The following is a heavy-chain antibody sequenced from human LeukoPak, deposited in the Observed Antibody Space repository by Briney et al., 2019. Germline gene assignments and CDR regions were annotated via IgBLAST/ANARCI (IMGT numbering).Heavy chain of an antibody. Sequence: PGGSLRFSGAPPGFTFTGYPISWVPQAQGKGWGGVSAISGSGGSTYYADSVKGRFTISRDNSKNTLYLQMNSLRAEDTAVYYCAREIAVAGTSYGMDVWGQGTTVTVSS. CDR3: AREIAVAGTSYGMDV. J-gene: IGHJ6*02. V-gene: IGHV3-23*01. D-gene: IGHD6-19*01. CDR2: ISGSGGST. CDR1: GFTFTGYP.